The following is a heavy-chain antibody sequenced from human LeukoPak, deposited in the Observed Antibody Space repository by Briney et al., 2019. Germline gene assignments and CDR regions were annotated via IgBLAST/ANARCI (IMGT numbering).Heavy chain of an antibody. CDR3: ARSSGKWSGDYYYHYMDV. V-gene: IGHV3-23*01. D-gene: IGHD3-3*01. Sequence: GGSLRLSRAGSGFSFSSYDMSWVRQAPGKGLEWVSGITGSGGSTYYADSVKGRFTISRDNSQNTLYLQMNSLRAEDTAVYYCARSSGKWSGDYYYHYMDVWGRGTTVTISS. CDR2: ITGSGGST. J-gene: IGHJ6*03. CDR1: GFSFSSYD.